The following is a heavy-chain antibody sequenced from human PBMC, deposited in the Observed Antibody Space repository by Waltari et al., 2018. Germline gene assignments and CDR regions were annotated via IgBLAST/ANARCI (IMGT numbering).Heavy chain of an antibody. J-gene: IGHJ4*02. V-gene: IGHV4-4*07. D-gene: IGHD2-15*01. Sequence: QVQLQESGPGLVKPSETLSLTCSVPGGSISSYYWHWIRQPAGKGLEWIGRIYTSGNTNYNPSLKRRVAMSVDTSKNQFSLQLTSVTAADTAVYYCAREDMVVSSFDHWGQGTLVTVSS. CDR1: GGSISSYY. CDR2: IYTSGNT. CDR3: AREDMVVSSFDH.